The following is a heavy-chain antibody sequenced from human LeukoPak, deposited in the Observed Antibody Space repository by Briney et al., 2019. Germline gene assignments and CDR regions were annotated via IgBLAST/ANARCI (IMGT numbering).Heavy chain of an antibody. CDR2: IYYSGST. CDR1: GGSVNRYY. Sequence: SETLSLTCTVSGGSVNRYYWSWIRQPPGKGLEWMGYIYYSGSTNYNPSLKSRVTISVDTSKNQFSLKLSSVTAADTAVYYCARNNGVYRRLLDYWGQGTLVTVSS. CDR3: ARNNGVYRRLLDY. J-gene: IGHJ4*02. V-gene: IGHV4-59*02. D-gene: IGHD4-17*01.